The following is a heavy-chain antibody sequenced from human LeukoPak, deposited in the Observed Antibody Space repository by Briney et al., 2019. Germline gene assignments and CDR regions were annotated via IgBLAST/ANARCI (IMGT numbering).Heavy chain of an antibody. CDR3: AKENSGNYYYYMDV. V-gene: IGHV3-9*01. D-gene: IGHD1-26*01. Sequence: PGRSLRVSCAASGFTFDDYAMHWVRQAPGKGLEWVSGISWNSGSIGYADSVKGRFTISRDNAKNSLYLQMNSLRPEDTALYYCAKENSGNYYYYMDVWGKGTTVTVSS. CDR1: GFTFDDYA. CDR2: ISWNSGSI. J-gene: IGHJ6*03.